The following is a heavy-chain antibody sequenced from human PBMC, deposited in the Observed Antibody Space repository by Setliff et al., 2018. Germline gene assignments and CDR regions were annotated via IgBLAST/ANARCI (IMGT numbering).Heavy chain of an antibody. V-gene: IGHV3-7*01. D-gene: IGHD3-3*01. Sequence: PGESLKISCAASGFTFSTYWMSWVRQTPGKGLEWVANIKQDGSDIKYVDSVKGRFTTSRDNAKNSLYLQLNSLRAEDSAVYYCARDGGFYHMDFWGQGTTVTVSS. CDR3: ARDGGFYHMDF. CDR1: GFTFSTYW. CDR2: IKQDGSDI. J-gene: IGHJ6*02.